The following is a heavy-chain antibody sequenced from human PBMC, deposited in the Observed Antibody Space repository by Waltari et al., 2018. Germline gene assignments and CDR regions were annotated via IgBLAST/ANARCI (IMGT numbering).Heavy chain of an antibody. CDR2: IYYNGAT. V-gene: IGHV4-59*11. CDR1: RGSIRSQY. D-gene: IGHD2-2*01. J-gene: IGHJ6*02. CDR3: ARDRVVPADEPDYYGLDV. Sequence: QVQLQESGPGQVKPSETLSLTCDVSRGSIRSQYWSWIRRPPGKGLEWIGYIYYNGATNYNPSLMSRVTISVDTAKNQFSLKLTSVTAADTAVYYCARDRVVPADEPDYYGLDVWGQGTTVTVSS.